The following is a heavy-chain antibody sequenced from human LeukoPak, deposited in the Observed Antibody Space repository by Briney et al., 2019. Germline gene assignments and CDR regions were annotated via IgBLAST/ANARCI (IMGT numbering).Heavy chain of an antibody. CDR1: GFTFSSSA. Sequence: SGGSLRLSCAASGFTFSSSAMSWVRQAPGKGLEWVSAISGSGGSTYYADSVKGRFTISRDNSKNTLYLQMNSLRAEDTAVYYCAKDLAAVTTWDAFDIWGQGTMVTVSS. CDR3: AKDLAAVTTWDAFDI. D-gene: IGHD4-17*01. V-gene: IGHV3-23*01. CDR2: ISGSGGST. J-gene: IGHJ3*02.